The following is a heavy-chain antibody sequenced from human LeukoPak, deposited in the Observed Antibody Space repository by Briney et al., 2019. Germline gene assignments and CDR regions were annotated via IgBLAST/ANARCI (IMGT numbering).Heavy chain of an antibody. Sequence: SGGSLRLSCAASGFTFSSYAMHWVRQAPGKGLEWVAVIPYDGSNKYYADSVKGRFTISRDNSKNTLYLQMNSLRAEDTAVYYCARDGSSSYYFDYWGQGTLVTVSS. CDR2: IPYDGSNK. V-gene: IGHV3-30-3*01. CDR3: ARDGSSSYYFDY. CDR1: GFTFSSYA. J-gene: IGHJ4*02. D-gene: IGHD6-6*01.